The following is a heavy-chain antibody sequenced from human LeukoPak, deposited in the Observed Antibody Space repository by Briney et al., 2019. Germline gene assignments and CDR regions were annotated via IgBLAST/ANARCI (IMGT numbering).Heavy chain of an antibody. Sequence: SETLSLTCTASGGSISSSSYDWGWTRQPPGMGLEWLGRIYYSGSTYYNPPLKSRVTISVDTSKNQFSLKLSSVTAADTGVYYCAKRYGDILTGYYLTDYWGQGTLVTVSS. V-gene: IGHV4-39*01. CDR3: AKRYGDILTGYYLTDY. D-gene: IGHD3-9*01. CDR1: GGSISSSSYD. J-gene: IGHJ4*02. CDR2: IYYSGST.